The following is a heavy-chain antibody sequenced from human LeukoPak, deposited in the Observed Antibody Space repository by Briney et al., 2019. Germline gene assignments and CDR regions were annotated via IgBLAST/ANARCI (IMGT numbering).Heavy chain of an antibody. D-gene: IGHD3-10*01. Sequence: GGSLRLSCAASGFTFSSYAMSWVRQAPGKGLEWVSAISGSGGSTYYADSVKGRFTISRDNSKNTLYLQMNSLRAEDTAVYYCAKDPMVRGVISYYYYMDVWGKGTTVTISS. CDR3: AKDPMVRGVISYYYYMDV. CDR2: ISGSGGST. J-gene: IGHJ6*03. V-gene: IGHV3-23*01. CDR1: GFTFSSYA.